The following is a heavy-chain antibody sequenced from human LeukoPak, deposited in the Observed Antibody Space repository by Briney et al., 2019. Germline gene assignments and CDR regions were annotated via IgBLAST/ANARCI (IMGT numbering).Heavy chain of an antibody. CDR1: GFTFSSYA. D-gene: IGHD1-26*01. J-gene: IGHJ4*02. Sequence: GGSLRLSCAASGFTFSSYAMHWVRQAPGKGLEWVAVISYDGSNKYYADSVKGRFTISRDNSKNTLYLQMNSLRAEDTAVYYCARDPVVGASGVYFDYWGQGTLVTVSS. CDR3: ARDPVVGASGVYFDY. V-gene: IGHV3-30-3*01. CDR2: ISYDGSNK.